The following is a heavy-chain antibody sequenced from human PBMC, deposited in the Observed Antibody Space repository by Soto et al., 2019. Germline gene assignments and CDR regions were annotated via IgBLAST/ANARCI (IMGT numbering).Heavy chain of an antibody. CDR3: ATGNVDSMHEY. D-gene: IGHD3-3*01. CDR1: DGSSSTYHC. Sequence: PSETLALTCVVSDGSSSTYHCWTWFRQPPGKGLEWIGKMFHSGGADDSPSLKSRVTISADSSKNHFSLRLTAVTAADTAVYYCATGNVDSMHEYWAQRTQVSVTS. CDR2: MFHSGGA. V-gene: IGHV4-4*02. J-gene: IGHJ4*02.